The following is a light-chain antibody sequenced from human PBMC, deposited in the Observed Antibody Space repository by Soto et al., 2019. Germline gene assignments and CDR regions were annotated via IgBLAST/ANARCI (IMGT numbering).Light chain of an antibody. CDR2: EVS. CDR3: NSYTSSSTPYV. J-gene: IGLJ1*01. V-gene: IGLV2-14*01. CDR1: SSDIGGYNY. Sequence: QSALTQPASVSGSPGQSITISCTGTSSDIGGYNYVSWYQQYPGKAPKLMIYEVSNRPSGGSNRFSGSKSGNTASLTISGLQAEDEAEYYCNSYTSSSTPYVFGTGTKLTVL.